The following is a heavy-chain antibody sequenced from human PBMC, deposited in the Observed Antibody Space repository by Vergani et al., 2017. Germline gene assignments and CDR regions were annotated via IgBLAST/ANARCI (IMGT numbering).Heavy chain of an antibody. CDR3: ARDCSSTSCDKAFDI. J-gene: IGHJ3*02. D-gene: IGHD2-2*02. CDR2: ISSSSSTI. CDR1: GFTFSSYS. Sequence: EVQLVESGGGLVQPGGSLRLSCAASGFTFSSYSMNWVRQAPGKGLEWVSYISSSSSTIYYADSVKGRFTISRDNAKNSLYLQMNSLRAEDTAVYYCARDCSSTSCDKAFDIWGQGTMVTVSS. V-gene: IGHV3-48*01.